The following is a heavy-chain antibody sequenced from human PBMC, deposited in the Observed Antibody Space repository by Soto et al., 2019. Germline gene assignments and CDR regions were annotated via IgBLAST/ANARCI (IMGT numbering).Heavy chain of an antibody. CDR3: AKAQYISGWFGGDFDY. V-gene: IGHV3-30*18. D-gene: IGHD6-19*01. J-gene: IGHJ4*02. CDR2: ISSDGSNK. CDR1: GFTFSNYG. Sequence: QVQLVESGGGVVQPGRSLRLSCAASGFTFSNYGMHWVRQAPGKGLEWVAVISSDGSNKYYAVSVKGRFTISRDNSKNTLYLQMNSLRADDTAVYYCAKAQYISGWFGGDFDYWGQGTLVTVSS.